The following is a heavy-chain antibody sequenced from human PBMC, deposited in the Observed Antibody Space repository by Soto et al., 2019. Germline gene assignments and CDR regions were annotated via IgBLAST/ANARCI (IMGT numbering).Heavy chain of an antibody. D-gene: IGHD3-22*01. J-gene: IGHJ5*02. CDR2: IIPIFGTA. Sequence: GASVKVSCKASGGTFSSYAISWVRQAPGQGLEWMGGIIPIFGTANYAQKFQGRVTITADESTSTAYMELSSLRSEDTAVYYCARGTGGYQYNWFDPWGQGTLVTVSS. V-gene: IGHV1-69*13. CDR3: ARGTGGYQYNWFDP. CDR1: GGTFSSYA.